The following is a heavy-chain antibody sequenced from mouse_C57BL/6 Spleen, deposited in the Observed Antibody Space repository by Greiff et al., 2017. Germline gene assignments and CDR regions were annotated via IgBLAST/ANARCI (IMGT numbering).Heavy chain of an antibody. J-gene: IGHJ2*01. D-gene: IGHD4-1*01. CDR1: GYAFSSSW. Sequence: VQLQQSGPELVKPGASVTISCRASGYAFSSSWMNWVKQRPGQGLEWIGRIYPGDGDTNYNGKFKGKATLTADKSSSTAYMQLSSLTSEDSAVYFCARRTGYFGYWGQGTTLTVSA. CDR3: ARRTGYFGY. CDR2: IYPGDGDT. V-gene: IGHV1-82*01.